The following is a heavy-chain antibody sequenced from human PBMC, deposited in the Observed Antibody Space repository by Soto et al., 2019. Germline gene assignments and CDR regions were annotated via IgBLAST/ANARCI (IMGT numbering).Heavy chain of an antibody. V-gene: IGHV3-30-3*01. CDR3: ASLSRLVDY. CDR2: ISYDGSNK. Sequence: PGGSLRLSCAASGFTLSSYAMHWVRQAPGKGLEWVAVISYDGSNKYYADSVKGRFTISRDNSKNTLYLQMNSLRAEDTAVYYCASLSRLVDYWGQGTLVTVSS. J-gene: IGHJ4*02. D-gene: IGHD2-21*01. CDR1: GFTLSSYA.